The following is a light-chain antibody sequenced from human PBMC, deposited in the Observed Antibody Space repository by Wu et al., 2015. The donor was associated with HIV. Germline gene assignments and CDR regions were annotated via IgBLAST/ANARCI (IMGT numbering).Light chain of an antibody. V-gene: IGKV1-8*01. J-gene: IGKJ2*01. Sequence: AIRMTQSPSSLSASTGDRVTITCRASHSISTYLAWYQQKPGKAPKLLIYDASTLQSGVPSRFSGRGSGTDFTLIISRLQSEDSATYYCQQYYSYPLAFGQGTNLQIK. CDR1: HSISTY. CDR2: DAS. CDR3: QQYYSYPLA.